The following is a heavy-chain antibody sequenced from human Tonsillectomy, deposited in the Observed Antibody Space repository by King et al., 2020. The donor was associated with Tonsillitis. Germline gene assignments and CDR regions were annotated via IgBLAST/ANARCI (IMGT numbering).Heavy chain of an antibody. CDR3: ARDLWEKSSDY. CDR2: ISSSSSTI. D-gene: IGHD1-26*01. CDR1: GFTFSSYS. J-gene: IGHJ4*02. Sequence: VQLVESGGGLVQPGGSLRLSCAASGFTFSSYSMNWVRQAPGKGLEWVSYISSSSSTIYYADSVKGRFTISRDNAKNSLYLQMNSLRAEDTAVYYCARDLWEKSSDYWGQGTLVTVSS. V-gene: IGHV3-48*01.